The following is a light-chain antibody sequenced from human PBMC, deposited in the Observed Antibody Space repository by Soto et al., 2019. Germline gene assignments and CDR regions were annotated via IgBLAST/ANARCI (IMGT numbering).Light chain of an antibody. CDR2: SSN. Sequence: QSVLTQPPSASGTPGQRVTISCSGSSSNIGSNTVNWYQQLPGTAPRLLIYSSNQRPSGVPDRFSGSKSGTSASLAISGLQSEDEADYHCAAWDDSLNGVIFGGGTKVTVL. J-gene: IGLJ2*01. CDR3: AAWDDSLNGVI. CDR1: SSNIGSNT. V-gene: IGLV1-44*01.